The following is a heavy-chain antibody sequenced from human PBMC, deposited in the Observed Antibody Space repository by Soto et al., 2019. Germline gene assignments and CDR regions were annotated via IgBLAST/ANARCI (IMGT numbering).Heavy chain of an antibody. CDR1: GYTFTSYG. CDR3: AREHCSSTSCYLGFDY. Sequence: ASVKVSCKASGYTFTSYGISWVRRAPGQGLEWMGWISAYNGNTNYAQKLQGRVTMTTDTSTSTAYMELRSLRSDDTAVYYCAREHCSSTSCYLGFDYWGQGTLVTVSS. CDR2: ISAYNGNT. V-gene: IGHV1-18*01. J-gene: IGHJ4*02. D-gene: IGHD2-2*01.